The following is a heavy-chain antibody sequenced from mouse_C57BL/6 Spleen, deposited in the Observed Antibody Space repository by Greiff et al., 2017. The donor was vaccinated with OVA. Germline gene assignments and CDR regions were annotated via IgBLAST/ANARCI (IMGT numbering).Heavy chain of an antibody. CDR3: VAFITTDPYYAMDY. Sequence: QVQLQQPGAELVMPGASVKLSCKASGYTFTSYWMHWVKQRPGQGLEWIGEIDPSDSYTNYNQKFKGKSTLTVDKSSSTAYMQLSSLTSEDSAVYYCVAFITTDPYYAMDYWGQGTSVTVSS. CDR1: GYTFTSYW. V-gene: IGHV1-69*01. J-gene: IGHJ4*01. D-gene: IGHD1-2*01. CDR2: IDPSDSYT.